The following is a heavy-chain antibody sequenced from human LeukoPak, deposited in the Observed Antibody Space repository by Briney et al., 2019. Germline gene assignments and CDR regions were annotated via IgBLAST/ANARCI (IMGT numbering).Heavy chain of an antibody. D-gene: IGHD3-22*01. CDR3: ARADSSGSRWAFDI. V-gene: IGHV3-9*01. Sequence: PGGSLRLSCAVSGFTFDDYAMHWVRHVPGKGLEWVSGINWNSDSIGYADSVKGRFTTSRDNARNSLYLQMNSLRAEDTALYYCARADSSGSRWAFDIWGQGTMVTVSS. CDR2: INWNSDSI. CDR1: GFTFDDYA. J-gene: IGHJ3*02.